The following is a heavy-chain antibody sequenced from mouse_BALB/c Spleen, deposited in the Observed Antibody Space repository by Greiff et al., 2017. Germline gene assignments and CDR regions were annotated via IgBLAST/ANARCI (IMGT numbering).Heavy chain of an antibody. CDR1: GFTFSSYA. CDR2: ISSGGSYT. CDR3: ARGDGNYGFDY. D-gene: IGHD2-1*01. V-gene: IGHV5-9-4*01. J-gene: IGHJ2*01. Sequence: EVMLVESGGGLVKPGGSLKLSCAASGFTFSSYAMSWVRQSPEKRLEWVAEISSGGSYTYYPDTVTGRFTISRDNAKNTLYLEMSSLRSEDTAMYYCARGDGNYGFDYWGQGTTLTVSS.